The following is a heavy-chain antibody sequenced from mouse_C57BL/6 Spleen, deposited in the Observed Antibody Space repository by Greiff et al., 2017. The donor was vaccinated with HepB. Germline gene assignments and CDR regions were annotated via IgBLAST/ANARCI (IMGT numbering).Heavy chain of an antibody. J-gene: IGHJ2*01. V-gene: IGHV1-69*01. CDR2: IDPSDSYT. CDR1: GYTFTSYW. CDR3: ALIYYGYDFVDY. Sequence: QVQLQQSGAELVMPGASVKLSCKASGYTFTSYWMHWVKQRPGQGLEWIGEIDPSDSYTNYNQKFKGKSTLTVDKSSSTAYMQLSSLTSEDSAVYYCALIYYGYDFVDYWGQGTTLTVSS. D-gene: IGHD2-2*01.